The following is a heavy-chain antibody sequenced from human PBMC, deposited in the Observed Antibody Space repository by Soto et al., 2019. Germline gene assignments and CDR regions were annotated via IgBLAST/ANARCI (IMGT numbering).Heavy chain of an antibody. CDR1: GFTFSSYW. CDR2: IKQDGSEK. J-gene: IGHJ6*03. D-gene: IGHD3-3*01. V-gene: IGHV3-7*01. Sequence: GGSLRLSCAASGFTFSSYWMSWVRQAPGKGLEWVANIKQDGSEKYYVDSVKGRFTISRDNAKNSLYLQMNSLRAEDTAVYYCARDKEGVEGDFWSGYYYYYYMDVWDKGTTVTVSS. CDR3: ARDKEGVEGDFWSGYYYYYYMDV.